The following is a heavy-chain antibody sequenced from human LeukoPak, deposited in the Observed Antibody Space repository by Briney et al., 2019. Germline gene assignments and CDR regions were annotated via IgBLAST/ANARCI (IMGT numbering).Heavy chain of an antibody. CDR3: AAEQWLVPLAFDY. CDR2: ISSSGSTI. Sequence: PGGSLRLSCAASGFTFSSYEMNWVRQAPGKGLEWVSYISSSGSTIYYADSVKGRFTISRDNAKNSLYLQMNSLRAEDTAVYYCAAEQWLVPLAFDYWGQGTLVTVSS. J-gene: IGHJ4*02. CDR1: GFTFSSYE. D-gene: IGHD6-19*01. V-gene: IGHV3-48*03.